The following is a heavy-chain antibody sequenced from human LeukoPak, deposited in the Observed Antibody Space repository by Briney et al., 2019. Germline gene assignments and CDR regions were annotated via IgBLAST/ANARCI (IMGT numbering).Heavy chain of an antibody. CDR1: GFTFSSYG. CDR2: ISYDGSNK. D-gene: IGHD6-19*01. V-gene: IGHV3-30*03. Sequence: PGGSLRLSCAASGFTFSSYGMHWVRQAPGKGLEWVAVISYDGSNKYYADSVKGRFTISRDNSKNTLYLQMNSPRAEDTAVYYCESSGWYEQFDYWGQGTLVTVSS. CDR3: ESSGWYEQFDY. J-gene: IGHJ4*02.